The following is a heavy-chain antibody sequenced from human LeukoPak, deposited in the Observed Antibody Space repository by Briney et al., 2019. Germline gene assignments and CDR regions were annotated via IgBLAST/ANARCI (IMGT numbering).Heavy chain of an antibody. Sequence: PSETLPLTCTVSGASISAGNNLWGWIRQPPGKGLEWIGTINYSGSTYYNPSLKSRLTKSVDTSKNQFSLKLSSVTAADTAVYYCARLTVYRSNWAFDYWGQGTLVTVSS. CDR2: INYSGST. D-gene: IGHD6-13*01. CDR1: GASISAGNNL. V-gene: IGHV4-39*01. CDR3: ARLTVYRSNWAFDY. J-gene: IGHJ4*02.